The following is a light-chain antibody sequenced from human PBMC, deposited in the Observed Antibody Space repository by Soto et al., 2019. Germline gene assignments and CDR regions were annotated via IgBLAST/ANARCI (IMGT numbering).Light chain of an antibody. CDR3: QQYSSAPLT. V-gene: IGKV3-20*01. CDR2: GAS. Sequence: EIVLTHSPGTLSLSPGERATLSCRASHNVKNNYLAWYQQKPGQAPRLVIYGASNRATGIPDRFSGSGSGTEFTLTISRLEPEDFAVYYCQQYSSAPLTFGQGTKVDIK. J-gene: IGKJ1*01. CDR1: HNVKNNY.